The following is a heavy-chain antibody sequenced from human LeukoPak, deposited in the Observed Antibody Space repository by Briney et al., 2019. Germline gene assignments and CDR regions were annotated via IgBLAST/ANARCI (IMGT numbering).Heavy chain of an antibody. CDR1: RYTFSSHW. J-gene: IGHJ4*02. V-gene: IGHV3-74*01. Sequence: GGSLRLSCAASRYTFSSHWMHWVRQAPGKGLVWVTRISSDGRSTSYADSVKGRFTISRDNAKNTLYLQMSSLRGEDRAMYYCARISLSGWVNDQWGQGTLVPSPQ. CDR2: ISSDGRST. CDR3: ARISLSGWVNDQ. D-gene: IGHD6-19*01.